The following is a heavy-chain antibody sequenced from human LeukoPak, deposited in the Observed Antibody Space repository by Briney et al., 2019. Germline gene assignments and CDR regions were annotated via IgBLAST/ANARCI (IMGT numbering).Heavy chain of an antibody. CDR3: ARDMTPPVRFDF. D-gene: IGHD3-10*01. J-gene: IGHJ4*02. CDR1: GFTVSSNY. Sequence: PGGSLRLSRAASGFTVSSNYMSWVRQAPGKGLEWVSIIYSGGNTYYADSVKGRFTISRDNSKNTLYLQMNSLRAEDTAVYYCARDMTPPVRFDFWGQGTLVTVSS. CDR2: IYSGGNT. V-gene: IGHV3-53*01.